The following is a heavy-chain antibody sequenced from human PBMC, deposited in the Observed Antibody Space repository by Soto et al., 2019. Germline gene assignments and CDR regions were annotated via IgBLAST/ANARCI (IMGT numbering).Heavy chain of an antibody. J-gene: IGHJ5*02. CDR2: IKQDGSEK. Sequence: GGSLRLSCAASGFTFSSYWMSWVRQAPGKGLEWVANIKQDGSEKYYVDSVKGRFTISRDNAKNSLYLQMNSLRAEDTAVYYCARDRGIAARRFDPWGQGTLVTVSS. D-gene: IGHD6-6*01. V-gene: IGHV3-7*01. CDR1: GFTFSSYW. CDR3: ARDRGIAARRFDP.